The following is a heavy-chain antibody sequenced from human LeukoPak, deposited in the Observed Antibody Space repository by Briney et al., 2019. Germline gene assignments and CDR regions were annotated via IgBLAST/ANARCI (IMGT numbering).Heavy chain of an antibody. CDR1: GGSISSSSYY. V-gene: IGHV4-39*01. CDR2: IYYSGST. CDR3: ATSSGYTYIWFDY. Sequence: SETLSLTCTVSGGSISSSSYYWGWIRQPPGKGLEWIGSIYYSGSTYYNPSLKSRVTISVDTSKNQFSLKLSSVTAADTAEYYCATSSGYTYIWFDYWGQGTLVTVSS. J-gene: IGHJ4*02. D-gene: IGHD2-2*02.